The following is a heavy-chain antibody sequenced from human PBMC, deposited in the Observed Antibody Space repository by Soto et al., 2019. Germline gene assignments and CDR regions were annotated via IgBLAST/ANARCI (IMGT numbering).Heavy chain of an antibody. CDR3: ARDAGSGWYNRN. V-gene: IGHV1-69*08. Sequence: QVQVVQSGAEVKKPGSSVKVSCQASGGTFGSQSFTWVRQAPGQGLEWMGRIVPILDLINYSPNFQGRLTLTADKSTNTAYMDLSSLTHDDTALYYCARDAGSGWYNRNWGQGTPVTVSS. J-gene: IGHJ1*01. CDR1: GGTFGSQS. CDR2: IVPILDLI. D-gene: IGHD6-19*01.